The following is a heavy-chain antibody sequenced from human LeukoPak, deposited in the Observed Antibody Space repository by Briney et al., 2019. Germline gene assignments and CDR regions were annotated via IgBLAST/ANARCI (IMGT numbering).Heavy chain of an antibody. CDR3: VRGPGEYYYYMDV. Sequence: PSETLSLTCTVSGGSINNTLFYWGWIRQPPGKGLEWIGTVYYDGINYSSPSLKSRVATSVDTSKNQFSLRLSSVTAADTAVYYCVRGPGEYYYYMDVWGKGTTVTVSS. V-gene: IGHV4-39*07. CDR1: GGSINNTLFY. D-gene: IGHD7-27*01. J-gene: IGHJ6*03. CDR2: VYYDGIN.